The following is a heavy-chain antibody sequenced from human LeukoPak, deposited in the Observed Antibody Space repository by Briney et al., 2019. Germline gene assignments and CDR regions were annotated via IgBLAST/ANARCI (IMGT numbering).Heavy chain of an antibody. J-gene: IGHJ4*02. D-gene: IGHD2-2*01. V-gene: IGHV3-30*03. CDR3: ARGDVVVVPAAHFDY. Sequence: GGSLRLSCAASGFTFSSYGMHWVRQAPGKGLEWVAVISYDGSNKYYADSVKGRFTISRDNSKNTLYLQMNILRAEDTAVYYCARGDVVVVPAAHFDYWGQGTLVTVSS. CDR2: ISYDGSNK. CDR1: GFTFSSYG.